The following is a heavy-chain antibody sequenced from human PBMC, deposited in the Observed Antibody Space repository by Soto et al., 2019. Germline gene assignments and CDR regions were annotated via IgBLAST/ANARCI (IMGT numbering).Heavy chain of an antibody. CDR2: IYYSGST. J-gene: IGHJ5*02. V-gene: IGHV4-39*01. CDR1: GGSISSSGYY. CDR3: ATSNWFDP. Sequence: QLQLQESGPGLVKPSETLSLTCTVSGGSISSSGYYWGWIRQPPGKGLKWIGTIYYSGSTYYNPSLKSRVTISVDTSKNQFSLKLSSVTAADTAVYYCATSNWFDPWGQGTLVTVSS.